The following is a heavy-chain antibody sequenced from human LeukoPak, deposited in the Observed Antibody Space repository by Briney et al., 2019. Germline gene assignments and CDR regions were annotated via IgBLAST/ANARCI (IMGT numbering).Heavy chain of an antibody. Sequence: PGGSLRLSCVDSGFTFTNAWMSWVRQAPGKGLEWIGRIKSKTDGETTNYAEPVRGRFTISGDDSKSAVYLQMNSLRAEDTAVYYCAKDPTYYGSGSYPDYWGQGTLVTVSS. CDR2: IKSKTDGETT. J-gene: IGHJ4*02. CDR1: GFTFTNAW. D-gene: IGHD3-10*01. V-gene: IGHV3-15*01. CDR3: AKDPTYYGSGSYPDY.